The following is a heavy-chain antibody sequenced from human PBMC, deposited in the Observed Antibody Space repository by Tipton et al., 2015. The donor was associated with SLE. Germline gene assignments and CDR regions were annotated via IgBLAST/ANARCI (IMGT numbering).Heavy chain of an antibody. CDR1: GLTFSSYA. CDR3: AASLDFAL. Sequence: SLRLSCAASGLTFSSYAMNWVRQAPGKGLEWVSFIYSGGSSTYYADSVKGRFTISRDNSKNTLYLQMNSLRAEDRAVYYCAASLDFALWGRGTLVTVSS. CDR2: IYSGGSST. J-gene: IGHJ2*01. V-gene: IGHV3-23*03. D-gene: IGHD2-2*01.